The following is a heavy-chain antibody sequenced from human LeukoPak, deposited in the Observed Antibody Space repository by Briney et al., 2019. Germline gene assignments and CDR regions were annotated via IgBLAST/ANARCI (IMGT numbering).Heavy chain of an antibody. CDR1: GFTFSSYW. Sequence: GGSLRLSCEASGFTFSSYWMSWVRQAPGKGLEWVANIKEDGGEIHFVDSMKGRFTIPRDNAKNSLYLQMNSLRGDDTAVYYCARSGYSHSWDYWGQGTLVIVSS. CDR3: ARSGYSHSWDY. D-gene: IGHD1-26*01. CDR2: IKEDGGEI. J-gene: IGHJ4*02. V-gene: IGHV3-7*03.